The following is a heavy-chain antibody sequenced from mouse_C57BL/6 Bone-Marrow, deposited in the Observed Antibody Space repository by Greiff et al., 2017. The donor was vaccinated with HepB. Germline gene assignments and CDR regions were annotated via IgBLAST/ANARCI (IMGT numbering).Heavy chain of an antibody. V-gene: IGHV1-26*01. CDR2: INPNNGGT. D-gene: IGHD3-2*02. J-gene: IGHJ4*01. CDR3: AREGSGQVDYYAMDY. CDR1: GYTFTDYY. Sequence: EVQLQQSGPELVKPGASVKISCKASGYTFTDYYMNWVKQSHGKSLEWIGDINPNNGGTSYNQKFKGKATLTVDKSSSTAYMELRSLTSEDSAVYYCAREGSGQVDYYAMDYWGQGTSVTVSS.